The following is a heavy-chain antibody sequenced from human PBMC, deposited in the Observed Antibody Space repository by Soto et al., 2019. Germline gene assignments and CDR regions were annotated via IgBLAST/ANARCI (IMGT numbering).Heavy chain of an antibody. Sequence: GGSLRLSCAASGFTFSSYSMNWVRQAPGKGLEWVSSISSSSSYIYYADSVKGRFTISRDNAKNSLYLQMNSLRAEDTAVYYCARDHGYCSGGSCLVYYYYYGMDVWGQGTTVTVSS. D-gene: IGHD2-15*01. J-gene: IGHJ6*02. CDR3: ARDHGYCSGGSCLVYYYYYGMDV. CDR1: GFTFSSYS. V-gene: IGHV3-21*01. CDR2: ISSSSSYI.